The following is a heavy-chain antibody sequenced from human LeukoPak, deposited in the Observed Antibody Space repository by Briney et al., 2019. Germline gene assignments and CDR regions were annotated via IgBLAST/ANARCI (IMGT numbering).Heavy chain of an antibody. D-gene: IGHD1-7*01. Sequence: PSETLCLTCSVSGGSISGYYWTWIRQPAGKGLEWIGRVYTSGSTHYNPSLRTRLTMSVDTSKNQFSLKLSSVTAADTAVYYCARLITGTTTAFDIWGQGTMVTVSS. CDR2: VYTSGST. CDR1: GGSISGYY. CDR3: ARLITGTTTAFDI. J-gene: IGHJ3*02. V-gene: IGHV4-4*07.